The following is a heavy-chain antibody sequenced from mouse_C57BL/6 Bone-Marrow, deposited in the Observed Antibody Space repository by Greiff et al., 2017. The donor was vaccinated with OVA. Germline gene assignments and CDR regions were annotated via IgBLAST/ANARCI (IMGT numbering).Heavy chain of an antibody. V-gene: IGHV5-16*01. CDR2: INYDGSST. D-gene: IGHD2-3*01. CDR3: ARDNDGYPYYAMDY. CDR1: GFTFSDYY. J-gene: IGHJ4*01. Sequence: EVKLVESEGGLVQPGSSMKLSCTASGFTFSDYYMAWVRQVPEKGLEWVANINYDGSSTYYLDSLKSRFIISRDNAKNILYLQMSSLKSEDTATYYCARDNDGYPYYAMDYWGQGTSVTVSS.